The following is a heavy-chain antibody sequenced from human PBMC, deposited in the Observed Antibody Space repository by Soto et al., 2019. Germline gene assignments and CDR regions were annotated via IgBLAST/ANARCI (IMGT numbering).Heavy chain of an antibody. CDR3: ARGVATLPVFAFDV. CDR1: GFSFSTSGLG. V-gene: IGHV2-5*01. D-gene: IGHD6-6*01. Sequence: QMTLKESGPTLLKPTQTLTLTCSFSGFSFSTSGLGGAWVSQPPERAREWLALINWRGDEHYRASLKSRLTITKDTSKNQVVLIMTNMDPVDTATYYCARGVATLPVFAFDVWGQGTTVTVSS. J-gene: IGHJ3*01. CDR2: INWRGDE.